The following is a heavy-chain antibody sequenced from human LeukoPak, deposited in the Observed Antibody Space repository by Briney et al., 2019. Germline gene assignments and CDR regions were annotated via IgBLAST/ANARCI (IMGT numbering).Heavy chain of an antibody. V-gene: IGHV3-48*01. CDR1: GFTFSSYS. CDR2: TEIDSGNT. D-gene: IGHD1-1*01. Sequence: GGSLRLSCAASGFTFSSYSMNWVRQAPGKGLEWISYTEIDSGNTKYADSVRGRFTISADKAKNSLYLQMNSLRVEDTAVYYCARDHNYAFDNWGQGTLVSVAS. CDR3: ARDHNYAFDN. J-gene: IGHJ4*02.